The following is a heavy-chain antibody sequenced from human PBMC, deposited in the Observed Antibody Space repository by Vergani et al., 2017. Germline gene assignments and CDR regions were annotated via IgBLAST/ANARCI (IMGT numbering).Heavy chain of an antibody. D-gene: IGHD3-3*01. Sequence: QVQLQESGPGLVKPSQTLSLTCTVSGGSISSGGYYSSWIRQHPGKGLEWIGYIYYSGSTYYNPSLKSRVTISVDTSKNQFSLKLSSVTAADTAVYYCARSYDFWSGYYDDAFDIWGQGTMVTVSS. CDR2: IYYSGST. V-gene: IGHV4-31*03. J-gene: IGHJ3*02. CDR1: GGSISSGGYY. CDR3: ARSYDFWSGYYDDAFDI.